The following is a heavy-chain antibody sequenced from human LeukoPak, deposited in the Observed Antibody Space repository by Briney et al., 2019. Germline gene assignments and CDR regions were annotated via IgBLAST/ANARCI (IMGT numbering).Heavy chain of an antibody. CDR3: ARDSGRGFDY. J-gene: IGHJ4*02. V-gene: IGHV4-61*01. D-gene: IGHD1-26*01. CDR2: IYYSGST. CDR1: GGSVNNGPYY. Sequence: SQTLSLTCTVSGGSVNNGPYYWSWIRQPPGKGLEWIAYIYYSGSTNYNPSLRSRVTISIDTSKNQFSLKLSSVTAADTALYYCARDSGRGFDYWGQGTLVTVSS.